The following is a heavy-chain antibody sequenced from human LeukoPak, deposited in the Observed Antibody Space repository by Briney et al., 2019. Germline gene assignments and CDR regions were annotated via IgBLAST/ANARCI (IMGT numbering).Heavy chain of an antibody. CDR3: ARELGYCSSTSCYIVGANV. Sequence: ASVKVSCKASGYTFTGYYMHWVRQAPGQGLEWMGWINPNSGGTNYEQKCQGRVTMTRDTSISTAYMELSRLRSDDTAVYYCARELGYCSSTSCYIVGANVWGKGTTVTVSS. CDR1: GYTFTGYY. V-gene: IGHV1-2*02. CDR2: INPNSGGT. D-gene: IGHD2-2*02. J-gene: IGHJ6*04.